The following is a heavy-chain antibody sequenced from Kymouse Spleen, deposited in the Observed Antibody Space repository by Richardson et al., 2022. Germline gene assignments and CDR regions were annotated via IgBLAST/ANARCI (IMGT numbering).Heavy chain of an antibody. Sequence: QVQLQQWGAGLLKPSETLSLTCAVYGGSFSGYYWSWIRQPPGKGLEWIGEINHSGSTNYNPSLKSRVTISVDTSKNQFSLKLSSVTAADTAVYYCARRVATIGVFDYWGQGTLVTVSS. D-gene: IGHD5-12*01. CDR2: INHSGST. J-gene: IGHJ4*02. CDR1: GGSFSGYY. CDR3: ARRVATIGVFDY. V-gene: IGHV4-34*01.